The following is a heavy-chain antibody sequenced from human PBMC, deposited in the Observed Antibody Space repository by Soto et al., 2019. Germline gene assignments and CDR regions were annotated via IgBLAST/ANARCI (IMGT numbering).Heavy chain of an antibody. V-gene: IGHV1-69*02. CDR2: IIPILGIA. D-gene: IGHD3-16*01. Sequence: QVQLVQSGAEVKKPGSSVKVSCKASGGTFSSYTISWVRQAPGQGLEWMGRIIPILGIANYAQKFQGRVTITADKSTITAYMELSSLRSEDTAVYYCASHAFWGGYHRSGLDYWGQGTLVTVSS. J-gene: IGHJ4*02. CDR1: GGTFSSYT. CDR3: ASHAFWGGYHRSGLDY.